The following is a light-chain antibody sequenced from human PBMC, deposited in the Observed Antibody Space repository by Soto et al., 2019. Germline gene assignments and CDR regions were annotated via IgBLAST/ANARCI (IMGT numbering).Light chain of an antibody. CDR3: QQYGSSPPWT. CDR2: GAS. Sequence: EIVLTQSPGTLSLSPGERATLSCRASQSVSSSYLAWYQQKPGQAPMLLIYGASSRATGIPDRFSGSGAGTDFSLTTSRREPEDFAVYYCQQYGSSPPWTFGQGTKVEIK. CDR1: QSVSSSY. V-gene: IGKV3-20*01. J-gene: IGKJ1*01.